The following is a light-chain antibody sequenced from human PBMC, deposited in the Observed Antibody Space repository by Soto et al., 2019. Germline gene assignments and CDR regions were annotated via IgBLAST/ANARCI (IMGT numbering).Light chain of an antibody. CDR2: QVT. Sequence: QSALTQPASVSGSPGHSITISCTGTSSDIGGYYYVSWYQHHPGKAPKLMIYQVTNRPSGVSDRFSGSKSGNTASLTISGLQAEDEADYYCTSYSSSSTFYVFGTGTKVTVL. V-gene: IGLV2-14*01. CDR1: SSDIGGYYY. J-gene: IGLJ1*01. CDR3: TSYSSSSTFYV.